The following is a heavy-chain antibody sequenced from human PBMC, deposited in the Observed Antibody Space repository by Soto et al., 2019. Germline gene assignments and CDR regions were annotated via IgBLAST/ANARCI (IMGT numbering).Heavy chain of an antibody. J-gene: IGHJ6*03. D-gene: IGHD3-3*01. CDR3: ARRSIGVVNLYYYYYYMDV. Sequence: SETLSLTCTVSGGSISSSSYYWGWIRQPPGKGLEWIGSIYYSGSTYYNPSLKSRVTISVDTSKNQFSLKLSSVTAADTAVYYCARRSIGVVNLYYYYYYMDVWGKGTTVTVSS. CDR2: IYYSGST. CDR1: GGSISSSSYY. V-gene: IGHV4-39*01.